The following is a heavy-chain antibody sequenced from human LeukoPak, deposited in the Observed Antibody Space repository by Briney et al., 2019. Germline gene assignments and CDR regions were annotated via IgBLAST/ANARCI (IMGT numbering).Heavy chain of an antibody. D-gene: IGHD2-15*01. CDR3: VRACTGGTCMNWFDP. CDR1: GYTLTELS. CDR2: FDPEDGET. Sequence: ASVKVSCKVSGYTLTELSMHWVRQAPGKGLEWMGGFDPEDGETIYAQKFQGRVTMTEDTSTDTAYMELNTLKYEDTAVYYCVRACTGGTCMNWFDPWGQGTLVTVSS. J-gene: IGHJ5*02. V-gene: IGHV1-24*01.